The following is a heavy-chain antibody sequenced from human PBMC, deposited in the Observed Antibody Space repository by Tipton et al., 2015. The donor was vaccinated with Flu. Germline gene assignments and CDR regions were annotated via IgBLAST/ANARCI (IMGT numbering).Heavy chain of an antibody. CDR3: AKDHVDDILTGRWDY. J-gene: IGHJ4*02. CDR2: ISGSGGST. V-gene: IGHV3-23*01. D-gene: IGHD3-9*01. CDR1: GFTFSSYA. Sequence: SLRLSCAASGFTFSSYAMSWVRRAPGKGLEWVSAISGSGGSTYYADSVKGRFTISRDNSKNTLYLQMNSLRAEDTAVYYCAKDHVDDILTGRWDYWGQGTLVTVSS.